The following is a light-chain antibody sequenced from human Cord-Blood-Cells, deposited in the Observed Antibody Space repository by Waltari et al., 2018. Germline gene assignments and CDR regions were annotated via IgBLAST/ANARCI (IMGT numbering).Light chain of an antibody. Sequence: DIQMPQPPSSLSASVGDRVTLTCRASQSISSYLTLYQQTPGKAPKLLIYAASSLQSGVPSRFSGSGSGTDFTLTISSLQPEDFATYYCQQSYSTPMYTFGQGTKLEIK. V-gene: IGKV1-39*01. J-gene: IGKJ2*01. CDR2: AAS. CDR3: QQSYSTPMYT. CDR1: QSISSY.